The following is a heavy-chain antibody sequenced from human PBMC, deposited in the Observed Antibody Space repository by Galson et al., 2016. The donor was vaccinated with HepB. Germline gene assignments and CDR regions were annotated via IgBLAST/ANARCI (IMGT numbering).Heavy chain of an antibody. D-gene: IGHD6-19*01. CDR2: IYSGGST. J-gene: IGHJ4*02. CDR3: ARLSWQWLVPIFDY. CDR1: GFTVSSNY. V-gene: IGHV3-53*01. Sequence: SLRLSCAASGFTVSSNYMSWVRQAPGKGLEWVSVIYSGGSTYYADSVKGRFTISRDNSKNTLYLQMNSLGAEDTAVYYCARLSWQWLVPIFDYWGQGTLVTVSS.